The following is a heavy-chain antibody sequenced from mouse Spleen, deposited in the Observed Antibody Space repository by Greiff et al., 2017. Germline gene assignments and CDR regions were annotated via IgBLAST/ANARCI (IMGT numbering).Heavy chain of an antibody. CDR3: AREGKGGFDYAMDY. CDR2: INPSSGYT. CDR1: GYTFTSYT. V-gene: IGHV1-4*01. Sequence: QVQLQQSGAELARPGASVKMSCKASGYTFTSYTMHWVKQRPGQGLEWIGYINPSSGYTKYNQKFKDKATLTADKSSSTAYMQLSSLTSEDSAVYFCAREGKGGFDYAMDYWGQGTSVTVSS. J-gene: IGHJ4*01.